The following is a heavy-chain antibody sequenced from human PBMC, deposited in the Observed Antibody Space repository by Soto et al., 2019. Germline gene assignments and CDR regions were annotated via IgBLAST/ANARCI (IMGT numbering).Heavy chain of an antibody. Sequence: SGGSLRLSCAASGFNFATYSMSWVRQAPGKGLEWVAGISDGVDRAYYGDSVKGRFTISRDTSKNMLYLHMNSLRAEDTAIYYCARYTAVAVPYYFDYWGQGTLVTVS. CDR3: ARYTAVAVPYYFDY. V-gene: IGHV3-23*01. CDR2: ISDGVDRA. J-gene: IGHJ4*02. D-gene: IGHD6-19*01. CDR1: GFNFATYS.